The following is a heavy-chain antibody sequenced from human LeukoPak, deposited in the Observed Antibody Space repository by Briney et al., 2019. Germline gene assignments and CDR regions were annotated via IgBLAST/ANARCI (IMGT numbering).Heavy chain of an antibody. V-gene: IGHV3-74*01. Sequence: PGGSLRLSCAASGSTFRSYWMHWVRQAPGKGLVWVSRISPDGTSKSYADSVKGRFTISRDNAKNTLSLQMNSLRAEDTGLYYCARADGSHYGLKDYWGQGTLVTVSS. J-gene: IGHJ4*02. CDR3: ARADGSHYGLKDY. CDR1: GSTFRSYW. D-gene: IGHD1-26*01. CDR2: ISPDGTSK.